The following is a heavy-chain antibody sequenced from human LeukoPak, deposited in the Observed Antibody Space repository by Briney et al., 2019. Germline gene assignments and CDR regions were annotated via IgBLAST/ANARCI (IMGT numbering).Heavy chain of an antibody. Sequence: GGSLRLSCAVSGVTFSNYWMSWVRQAPGKGLEWVANIKQDGNEKYYVDSVKGRFTISRDNAKNSLYLQMNSLRAEDTAVYYCVRDRQDDFWSAYYDYWGQGTLVTVSS. CDR3: VRDRQDDFWSAYYDY. CDR2: IKQDGNEK. J-gene: IGHJ4*02. V-gene: IGHV3-7*01. CDR1: GVTFSNYW. D-gene: IGHD3-3*01.